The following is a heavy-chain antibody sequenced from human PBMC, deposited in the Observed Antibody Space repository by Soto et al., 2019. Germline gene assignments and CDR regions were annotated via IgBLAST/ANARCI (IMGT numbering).Heavy chain of an antibody. Sequence: EVQVVESGGGLVQPGGSLRLSWAASGFSFSSEWMTWVRQAPGKGLEWVANINQYGNKNNYVDSVKGRFTVSRDNAKQSGYVEMNSLRVEDTALYYCTRDSTSSVGGGLGNYVFHDAFDVWGQGTRVTVSS. V-gene: IGHV3-7*04. J-gene: IGHJ3*01. CDR2: INQYGNKN. CDR3: TRDSTSSVGGGLGNYVFHDAFDV. D-gene: IGHD3-10*01. CDR1: GFSFSSEW.